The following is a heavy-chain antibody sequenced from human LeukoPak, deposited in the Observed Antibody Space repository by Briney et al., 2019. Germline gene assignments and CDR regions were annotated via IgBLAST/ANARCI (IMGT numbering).Heavy chain of an antibody. Sequence: PSETLSPTCTVSGGSISSYYWSWIRQPPGKGLEWIGYIYYSGSTNYNPSLKSRVTISVDTSKNQFSLKLSSVTAADTAVYYCARNLRYCSSTSCYGHYYYYMDVWGKGTTVTISS. D-gene: IGHD2-2*01. J-gene: IGHJ6*03. CDR2: IYYSGST. CDR1: GGSISSYY. CDR3: ARNLRYCSSTSCYGHYYYYMDV. V-gene: IGHV4-59*12.